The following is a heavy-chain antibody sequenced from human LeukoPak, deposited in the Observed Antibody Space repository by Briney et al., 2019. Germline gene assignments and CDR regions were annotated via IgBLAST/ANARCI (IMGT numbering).Heavy chain of an antibody. CDR2: IYHSGST. V-gene: IGHV4-59*01. Sequence: SETLSLTCTVSGGSISTYYWNWIRQPPGKGLEWIGYIYHSGSTNYNPSLQSRVTISVDTSKNQFCLNLNSVTAADTAGYYCGGGGAARLHFQEWGQGTLVTVSS. CDR3: GGGGAARLHFQE. J-gene: IGHJ1*01. CDR1: GGSISTYY. D-gene: IGHD6-6*01.